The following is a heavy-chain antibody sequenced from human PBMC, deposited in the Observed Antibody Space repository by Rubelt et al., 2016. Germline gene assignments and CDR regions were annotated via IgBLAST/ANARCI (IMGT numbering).Heavy chain of an antibody. CDR3: ARDRGLD. D-gene: IGHD5-24*01. J-gene: IGHJ4*02. V-gene: IGHV3-23*01. CDR2: ISGSGGTT. Sequence: GKGLEWVSAISGSGGTTYYADSVKGRFTISRDNSKNTLYLQMNSLRAEDTAVYYCARDRGLDWGQGTLVTVSS.